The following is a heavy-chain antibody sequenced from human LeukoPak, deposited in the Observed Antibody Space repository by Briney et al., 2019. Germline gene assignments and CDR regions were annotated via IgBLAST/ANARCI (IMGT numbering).Heavy chain of an antibody. CDR2: ISNDGSNK. CDR3: ARMGFCSSISCYNHY. CDR1: GFIFSSYG. D-gene: IGHD2-2*02. V-gene: IGHV3-30*03. J-gene: IGHJ4*02. Sequence: GVSLKLSCAAAGFIFSSYGMEWVRQAPGKGLEWVAVISNDGSNKYYADSVKGRFTISRDNSKNTLDLQMDSLRAEDTAVYYCARMGFCSSISCYNHYWGPGTLITVYS.